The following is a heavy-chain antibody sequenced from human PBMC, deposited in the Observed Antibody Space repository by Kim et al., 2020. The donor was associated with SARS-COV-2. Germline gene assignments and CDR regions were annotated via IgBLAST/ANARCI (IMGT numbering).Heavy chain of an antibody. CDR2: GSEK. D-gene: IGHD3-10*01. Sequence: GSEKYYVDSVKGRFTITRDNAKNSLYLQMNSLRAEDTAVYYCLSGSYSVYWGQGTLVTVSS. J-gene: IGHJ4*02. CDR3: LSGSYSVY. V-gene: IGHV3-7*01.